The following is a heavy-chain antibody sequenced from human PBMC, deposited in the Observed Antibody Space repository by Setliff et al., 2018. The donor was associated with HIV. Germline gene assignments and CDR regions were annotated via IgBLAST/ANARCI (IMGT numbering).Heavy chain of an antibody. Sequence: ASVKVSCKTSGYTFTGNLIHWVRQAPGQGFEWMGRINPYSGVTNAGQKFQGGVTMTRDTSNSTVYMELSRLSSDDTAVYYCARDLRHSSGWSPIDYWGQGTLVTVSS. D-gene: IGHD6-19*01. V-gene: IGHV1-2*06. CDR1: GYTFTGNL. J-gene: IGHJ4*02. CDR3: ARDLRHSSGWSPIDY. CDR2: INPYSGVT.